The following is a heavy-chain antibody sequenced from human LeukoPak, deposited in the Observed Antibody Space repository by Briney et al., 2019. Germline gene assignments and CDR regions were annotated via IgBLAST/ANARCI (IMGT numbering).Heavy chain of an antibody. J-gene: IGHJ4*02. Sequence: GESLKISCKGSGYTFTSYWIGGVRQMPGKGLEGMGSVHPGDSDIRYSPSFQGQVTISADKSISTAYLQWSSLRASDTAMYYCARWAGYSISWHYFNYWGQGTLVTVSS. CDR1: GYTFTSYW. CDR3: ARWAGYSISWHYFNY. D-gene: IGHD6-13*01. V-gene: IGHV5-51*01. CDR2: VHPGDSDI.